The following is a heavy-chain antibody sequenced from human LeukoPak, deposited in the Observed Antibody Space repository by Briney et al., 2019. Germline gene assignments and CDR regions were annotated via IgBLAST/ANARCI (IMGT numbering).Heavy chain of an antibody. Sequence: GGSLRLSCAASGFTFSSYGMHWVRQAPGKGLEWVAVISYDGSNKYYADSVKGRFTISRDNSKNTLYLQMNSLRAEDTAVYYCAKGSSYTGSLVDSWGQGTLVTVSS. CDR2: ISYDGSNK. V-gene: IGHV3-30*18. D-gene: IGHD1-26*01. J-gene: IGHJ4*02. CDR3: AKGSSYTGSLVDS. CDR1: GFTFSSYG.